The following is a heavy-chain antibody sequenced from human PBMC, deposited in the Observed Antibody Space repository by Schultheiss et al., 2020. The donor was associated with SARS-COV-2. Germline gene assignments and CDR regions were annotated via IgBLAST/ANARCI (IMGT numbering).Heavy chain of an antibody. V-gene: IGHV3-15*01. CDR1: GFTFSNAW. Sequence: GGSLRLSCAASGFTFSNAWMSWVRQAPGKGLEWVGRIKSKTDGGTTDYAAPVKGRFTISRDDSKNTLYLQMNSLKTEDTAVYYCTTGYCSSTSCNYYYYYMDVWGKGTTGTVSS. CDR2: IKSKTDGGTT. D-gene: IGHD2-2*01. CDR3: TTGYCSSTSCNYYYYYMDV. J-gene: IGHJ6*03.